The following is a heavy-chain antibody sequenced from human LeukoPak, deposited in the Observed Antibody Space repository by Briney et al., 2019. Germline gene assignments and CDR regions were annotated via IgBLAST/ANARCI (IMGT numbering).Heavy chain of an antibody. V-gene: IGHV3-48*02. CDR1: GFTFSRYN. Sequence: PGGSLRLSCAASGFTFSRYNMKWVRQAPGKGLEWVLYISSSNTINYADSVKGRFTISRDNAKNSLYLQMNSLRDEDTAVYYCGRDQGYSFYIWGRGTMVSVYS. D-gene: IGHD6-13*01. CDR2: ISSSNTI. CDR3: GRDQGYSFYI. J-gene: IGHJ3*02.